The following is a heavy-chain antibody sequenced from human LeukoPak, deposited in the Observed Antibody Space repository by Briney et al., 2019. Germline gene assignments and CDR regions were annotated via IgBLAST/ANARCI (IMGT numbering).Heavy chain of an antibody. V-gene: IGHV1-69*04. D-gene: IGHD4-17*01. Sequence: ASVQVSCKASGGSFSSYVLSWVRQAPGQGLEWMGRIIPILGIANYAQKFQGRVTIIADKSTSTAYMELSSLRTEDTAVYYCASTVTTAHYFDYWGQETLVTVSS. CDR3: ASTVTTAHYFDY. CDR1: GGSFSSYV. J-gene: IGHJ4*02. CDR2: IIPILGIA.